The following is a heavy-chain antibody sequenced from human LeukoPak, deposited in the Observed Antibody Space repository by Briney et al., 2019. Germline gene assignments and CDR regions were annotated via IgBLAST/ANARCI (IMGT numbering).Heavy chain of an antibody. V-gene: IGHV1-18*01. CDR2: ISAYNGNT. D-gene: IGHD6-13*01. J-gene: IGHJ2*01. Sequence: ASVRVSCKASGYTFTSYGISWVRQAPGQGLEWMGWISAYNGNTNYAQKLQGRVTMTTDTSTSTANMELRSRRSDVTAVYYCARDTSAQQLTPDWYFDLWGRGTLVTVSS. CDR1: GYTFTSYG. CDR3: ARDTSAQQLTPDWYFDL.